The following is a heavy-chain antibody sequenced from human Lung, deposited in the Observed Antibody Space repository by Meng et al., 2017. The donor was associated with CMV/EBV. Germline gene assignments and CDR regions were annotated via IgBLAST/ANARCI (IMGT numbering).Heavy chain of an antibody. Sequence: GGSLRLXCAASGFTFSSYAMHWVRQAPGKGLEWVAVISYDGSNKSYADSVKGRFTISRDNSKNTLYLQMNSLRTEETAVYYCARRLRFVEWLLPTSYYYYGRDAXGKGXTVTVSS. V-gene: IGHV3-30-3*01. CDR3: ARRLRFVEWLLPTSYYYYGRDA. D-gene: IGHD3-3*01. CDR2: ISYDGSNK. CDR1: GFTFSSYA. J-gene: IGHJ6*04.